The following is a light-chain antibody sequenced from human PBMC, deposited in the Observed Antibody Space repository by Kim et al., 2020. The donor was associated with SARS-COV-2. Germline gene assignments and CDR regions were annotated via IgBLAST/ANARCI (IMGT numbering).Light chain of an antibody. CDR2: DVS. V-gene: IGLV2-11*01. CDR3: CSYAGSYSYV. J-gene: IGLJ1*01. CDR1: SSDVGGYND. Sequence: GKAVTIDCTGSSSDVGGYNDGSWYQQHPGKAPKLMMYDVSKRPSGVPDRFSGSKSGNTASLTISGLQAEDEADYYCCSYAGSYSYVFGTGTKVTVL.